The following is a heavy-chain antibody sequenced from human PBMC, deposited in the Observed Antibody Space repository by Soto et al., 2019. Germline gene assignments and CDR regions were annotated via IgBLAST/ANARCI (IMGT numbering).Heavy chain of an antibody. V-gene: IGHV5-51*01. Sequence: GESLKISCKGSGYTFTSYWIGWVRQMPGKGLEWMGIIYPGDSDTRYSPSFQGQVTISADKSISTAYLQWSSLKASDTAMYYCARPREAGKNYYGVDVWGQGTTVTVS. CDR1: GYTFTSYW. J-gene: IGHJ6*02. CDR2: IYPGDSDT. D-gene: IGHD6-19*01. CDR3: ARPREAGKNYYGVDV.